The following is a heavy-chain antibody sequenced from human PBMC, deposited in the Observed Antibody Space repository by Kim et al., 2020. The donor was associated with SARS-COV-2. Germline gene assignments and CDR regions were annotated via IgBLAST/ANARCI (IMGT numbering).Heavy chain of an antibody. CDR2: INHSGST. D-gene: IGHD3-9*01. Sequence: SETLSLTCAVYGGSFSGYYWSWIRQPPGKGLEWIGEINHSGSTNYNPSLKSRVTISVDTSKNQFSLTLSSVTAADTAVYYCARGSVVLTGYYKKRRGLDYWGQGTLVTVSS. J-gene: IGHJ4*02. V-gene: IGHV4-34*01. CDR3: ARGSVVLTGYYKKRRGLDY. CDR1: GGSFSGYY.